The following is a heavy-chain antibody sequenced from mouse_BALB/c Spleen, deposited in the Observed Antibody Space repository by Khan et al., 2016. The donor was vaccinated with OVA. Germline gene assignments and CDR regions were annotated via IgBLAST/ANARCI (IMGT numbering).Heavy chain of an antibody. CDR3: TRHGYVAWFTY. CDR2: IDPFSGDT. Sequence: VQLKQSGPELMKPGASGKISCKASGYSFTTYYIHWVKQSHGKSLEWIGYIDPFSGDTTYNQKFKGMATLTVDKSSSPAYIHLSNLTSEDSAVYYCTRHGYVAWFTYWGQGTLVTGSA. CDR1: GYSFTTYY. V-gene: IGHV1S135*01. J-gene: IGHJ3*01. D-gene: IGHD2-2*01.